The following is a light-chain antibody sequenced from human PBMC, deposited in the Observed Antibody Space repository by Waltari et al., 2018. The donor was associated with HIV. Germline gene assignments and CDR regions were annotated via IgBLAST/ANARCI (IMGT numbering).Light chain of an antibody. CDR3: GTWDSCLGTEGV. Sequence: QSVLTQPPSVSAAPGQKVTISCSGSSSNVGNNYVSWYHQLPVTAPKHCIYENHKPPSGIPDRFSGAKSGTSATLGITGRQTGDAADYYCGTWDSCLGTEGVFGRGTKLTVL. CDR2: ENH. J-gene: IGLJ3*02. V-gene: IGLV1-51*02. CDR1: SSNVGNNY.